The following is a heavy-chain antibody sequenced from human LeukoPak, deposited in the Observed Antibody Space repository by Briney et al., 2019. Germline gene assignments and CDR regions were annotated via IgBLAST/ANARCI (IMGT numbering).Heavy chain of an antibody. J-gene: IGHJ3*02. CDR3: ARDRGGEDSYGGFDVFDI. Sequence: KPSETLSLTCTVSGGSISSYYWSWIRRPPGKGLEWIGYIYYSGSTNYNPSLKSRVTISVDTSKNQFSLKLSSVTAADTAVYYCARDRGGEDSYGGFDVFDIWGQGTMVTVSS. D-gene: IGHD5-18*01. CDR1: GGSISSYY. V-gene: IGHV4-59*12. CDR2: IYYSGST.